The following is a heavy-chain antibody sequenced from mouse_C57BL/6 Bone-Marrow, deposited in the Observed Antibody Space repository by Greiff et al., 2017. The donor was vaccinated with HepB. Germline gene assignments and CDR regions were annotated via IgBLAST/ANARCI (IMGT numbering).Heavy chain of an antibody. D-gene: IGHD1-2*01. CDR2: ISDGGSYT. CDR3: ARERGGDGAY. CDR1: GFTFSSYA. J-gene: IGHJ3*01. V-gene: IGHV5-4*01. Sequence: DVKLVESGGGLVKPGGSLKLSCAASGFTFSSYAMSWVRQTPEKRLEWVATISDGGSYTNYPDNVKGRFTISRDNAKNNLYLQMSHLKSEDTAMYYCARERGGDGAYWGQGTLVTVSA.